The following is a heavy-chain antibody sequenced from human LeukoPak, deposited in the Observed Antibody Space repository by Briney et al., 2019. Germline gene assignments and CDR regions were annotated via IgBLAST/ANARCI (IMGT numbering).Heavy chain of an antibody. CDR2: ISSDGSGT. V-gene: IGHV3-74*01. CDR1: GFTFSSYW. J-gene: IGHJ4*02. Sequence: GGSLRLSCAASGFTFSSYWMHWVRHAPGKGLVWVSRISSDGSGTTYADSVKGRITISRDNAKNTLHLQMNTMRPEDTAVYYCARARGGNLPLDYWGQGTLVTVSS. CDR3: ARARGGNLPLDY. D-gene: IGHD4-23*01.